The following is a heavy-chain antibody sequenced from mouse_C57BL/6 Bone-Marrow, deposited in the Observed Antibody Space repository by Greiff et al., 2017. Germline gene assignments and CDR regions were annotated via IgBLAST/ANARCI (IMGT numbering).Heavy chain of an antibody. CDR2: IWSGGST. J-gene: IGHJ1*03. D-gene: IGHD4-1*01. V-gene: IGHV2-2*01. Sequence: QVQLKESGPGLVQPSQSLSITCTVSGFSLTSYGVHWVRQSPGKGLEWLGVIWSGGSTDYNAAFISRLSISKDNSKSQVFFKMNSLQADDTAIYYCARNPTGTPYWYFDVWGTGTTVTVSS. CDR1: GFSLTSYG. CDR3: ARNPTGTPYWYFDV.